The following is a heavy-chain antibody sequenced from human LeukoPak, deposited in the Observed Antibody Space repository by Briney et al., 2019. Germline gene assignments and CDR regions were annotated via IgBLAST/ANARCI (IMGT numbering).Heavy chain of an antibody. CDR2: IRYDGSNK. Sequence: GRSLRLSCAASGFTFSSYGMHWVRQAPGKGLEWVAFIRYDGSNKYYADSVKGRFTISRDNSKNTLYLQMNSLRAEDTAVYYCAKDSSDFWILDIWGQGTMVTVSS. CDR3: AKDSSDFWILDI. CDR1: GFTFSSYG. D-gene: IGHD3-3*01. V-gene: IGHV3-30*02. J-gene: IGHJ3*02.